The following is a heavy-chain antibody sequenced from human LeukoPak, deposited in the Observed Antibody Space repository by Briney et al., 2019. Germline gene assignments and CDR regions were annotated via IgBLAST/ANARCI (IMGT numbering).Heavy chain of an antibody. V-gene: IGHV3-33*01. Sequence: GRSLRLSCAASGFTFSSYGMHWVRQAPGKGLEWVAVIWYDGSNKYYADSVKGRFTISRDNSKNTLYLQMNSLRAEDTAVYYCARASNRNSINFDYWGQGALVTVSS. D-gene: IGHD1-7*01. CDR2: IWYDGSNK. CDR3: ARASNRNSINFDY. CDR1: GFTFSSYG. J-gene: IGHJ4*02.